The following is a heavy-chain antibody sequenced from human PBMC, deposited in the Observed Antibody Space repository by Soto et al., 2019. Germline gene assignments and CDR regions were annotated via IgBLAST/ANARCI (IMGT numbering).Heavy chain of an antibody. CDR2: IYYSGST. V-gene: IGHV4-59*08. D-gene: IGHD2-2*01. Sequence: QVQLQESGPGLVKPSETLSLTCTVSGGSISSYYWSWILQPPGKGLEWIGYIYYSGSTTYNPSLKSRVTISADTSKNRLSLNLSSVTAADTALYYCARHRAFCSGKSCALGYYYYVDVWGIGTTVTVSS. CDR3: ARHRAFCSGKSCALGYYYYVDV. J-gene: IGHJ6*03. CDR1: GGSISSYY.